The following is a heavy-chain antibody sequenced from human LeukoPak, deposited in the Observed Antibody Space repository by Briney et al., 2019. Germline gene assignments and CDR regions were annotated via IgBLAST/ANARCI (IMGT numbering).Heavy chain of an antibody. D-gene: IGHD6-19*01. Sequence: GGSLRLSCVASGFTFSSYWMSWVRQAPGKGLEWVANIKQDGSEKYYVDSVKGRFTISRDNAKNSLYLQMNSLRAEDTAVYYCARDLGRGGYTVAGYFDYWGQGTLVTVSS. CDR1: GFTFSSYW. CDR2: IKQDGSEK. J-gene: IGHJ4*02. V-gene: IGHV3-7*01. CDR3: ARDLGRGGYTVAGYFDY.